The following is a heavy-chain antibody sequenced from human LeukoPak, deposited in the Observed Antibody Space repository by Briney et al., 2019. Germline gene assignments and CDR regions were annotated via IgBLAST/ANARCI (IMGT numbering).Heavy chain of an antibody. CDR3: ARGPSSHWKSGRDYYMDV. V-gene: IGHV4-34*01. CDR1: GGSFSGYY. CDR2: INHSGST. J-gene: IGHJ6*03. Sequence: SETLSLTCAVYGGSFSGYYWSWIRQPPGKGLEWIGEINHSGSTNYNPSLKSRVTISVDTSKNQFSLKLSSVTAADTAVYYCARGPSSHWKSGRDYYMDVWGKGTTVTVSS. D-gene: IGHD1-1*01.